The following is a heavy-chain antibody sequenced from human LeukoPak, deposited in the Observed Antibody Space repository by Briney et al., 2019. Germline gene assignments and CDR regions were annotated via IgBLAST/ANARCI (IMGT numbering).Heavy chain of an antibody. Sequence: SETLSLTCTVSGGSISSGDYYWSWIRQPPGKGLEWIGYTYYSGSTYYNPSLKNRVSISVDTSKNQFSLKLSSVTAADTAVYYCAKGLKPYYDFWSGYSDWFDPWGQGTLVTVSS. CDR3: AKGLKPYYDFWSGYSDWFDP. V-gene: IGHV4-30-4*01. CDR2: TYYSGST. CDR1: GGSISSGDYY. J-gene: IGHJ5*02. D-gene: IGHD3-3*01.